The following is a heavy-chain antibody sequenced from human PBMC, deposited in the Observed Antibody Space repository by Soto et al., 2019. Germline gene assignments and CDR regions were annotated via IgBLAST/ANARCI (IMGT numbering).Heavy chain of an antibody. CDR1: GFSLMTAGLG. Sequence: QITLKESGPTLVQPTQNLTLTCSFSGFSLMTAGLGVGWFRQPPGKALEGLALIYWDDDPRYSSSLKSRLTITKDTSKNQVVLTMTNMGPVDTATYYCSHGTRHFDYWGQGTLVTVSS. D-gene: IGHD1-1*01. CDR2: IYWDDDP. CDR3: SHGTRHFDY. J-gene: IGHJ4*02. V-gene: IGHV2-5*02.